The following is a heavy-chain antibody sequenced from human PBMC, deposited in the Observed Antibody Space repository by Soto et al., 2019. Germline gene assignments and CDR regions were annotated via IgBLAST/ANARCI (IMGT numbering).Heavy chain of an antibody. D-gene: IGHD4-17*01. V-gene: IGHV3-7*03. J-gene: IGHJ4*02. CDR1: GFTFSSYW. CDR2: IKKDGSEK. CDR3: ARAQYGDYGGGYFDY. Sequence: ESGGGLVQPGGSLRLSCAASGFTFSSYWMSWVRQAPGKGLEWVANIKKDGSEKYYVDSVKGRFTISRDNAKNSLYLQMNSLRAEDTAVYYCARAQYGDYGGGYFDYWGQGTLVTVSS.